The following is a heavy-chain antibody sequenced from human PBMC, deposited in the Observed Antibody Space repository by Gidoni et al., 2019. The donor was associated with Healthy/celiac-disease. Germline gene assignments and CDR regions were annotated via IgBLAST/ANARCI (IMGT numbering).Heavy chain of an antibody. CDR2: IKSKTDGGTT. Sequence: EVQLVESGGGLVKPGGSLRLSCAASGFTFSNAWMSWVRQAPGKGLEWVGRIKSKTDGGTTDYAAPVKGRFTISRDDSKNTLYLQMNSLKTEDTAVYYCTTCKGSSTSHPGLRFLECFYYYYMDVWGKGTTVTVSS. J-gene: IGHJ6*03. CDR3: TTCKGSSTSHPGLRFLECFYYYYMDV. D-gene: IGHD3-3*01. CDR1: GFTFSNAW. V-gene: IGHV3-15*01.